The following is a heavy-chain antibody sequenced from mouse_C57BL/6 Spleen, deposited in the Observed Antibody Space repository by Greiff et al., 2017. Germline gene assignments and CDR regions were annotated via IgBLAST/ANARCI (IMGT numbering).Heavy chain of an antibody. J-gene: IGHJ2*01. D-gene: IGHD1-1*01. CDR3: AITTGGPYYLDY. CDR2: IYPGDGDT. Sequence: VQLQQPGAELVKPGASVKISCKASGYAFSSYWMNWVKQRPGKGLEWIGQIYPGDGDTNYNGKFKGKATLTADKSSSTAYMQLSSLTSEDSAVYFCAITTGGPYYLDYWGQGTTLTVSS. CDR1: GYAFSSYW. V-gene: IGHV1-80*01.